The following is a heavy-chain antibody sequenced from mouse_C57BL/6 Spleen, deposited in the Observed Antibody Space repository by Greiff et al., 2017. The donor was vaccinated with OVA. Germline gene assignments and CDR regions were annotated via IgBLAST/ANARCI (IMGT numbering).Heavy chain of an antibody. CDR2: IHPNSGST. V-gene: IGHV1-64*01. J-gene: IGHJ3*01. CDR3: AREEGYYGSAWFAY. CDR1: GYTFTSYW. Sequence: QVQLQQSGAELVKPGASVKLSCKASGYTFTSYWMHWVKQRPGQGLEWIGMIHPNSGSTNYNEKFKSKATLTVDKSSSTAYMQLSSLTSEDSAVYYCAREEGYYGSAWFAYWSQGTLVTVSA. D-gene: IGHD1-1*01.